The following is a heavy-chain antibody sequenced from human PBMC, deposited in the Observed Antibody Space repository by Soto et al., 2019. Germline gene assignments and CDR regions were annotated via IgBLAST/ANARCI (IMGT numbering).Heavy chain of an antibody. Sequence: GGSLRLSCAASGLTFSSYAMSWVRQAPGKGLEWVSHISNSGRTTKYADSVKGRFTISRDNSKNTLYLQMNSLRAEDTAIYYCAKDALAYYDFWSWGQGTLVTVSS. D-gene: IGHD3-3*01. J-gene: IGHJ4*02. V-gene: IGHV3-23*01. CDR2: ISNSGRTT. CDR1: GLTFSSYA. CDR3: AKDALAYYDFWS.